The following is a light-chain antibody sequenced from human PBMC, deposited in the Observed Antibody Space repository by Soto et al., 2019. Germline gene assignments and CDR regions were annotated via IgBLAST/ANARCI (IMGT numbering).Light chain of an antibody. Sequence: QSALTQPPSVSGSPGQSVTITCTGTSSDVGTYNRVSWYQQPPGTAPKLIIYEVNNRPSGVPDRFSGSKSGNTASLTISGIQAEDEADYHCSLYTTATSRVVFGGGTKLTVL. V-gene: IGLV2-18*01. CDR1: SSDVGTYNR. CDR2: EVN. CDR3: SLYTTATSRVV. J-gene: IGLJ2*01.